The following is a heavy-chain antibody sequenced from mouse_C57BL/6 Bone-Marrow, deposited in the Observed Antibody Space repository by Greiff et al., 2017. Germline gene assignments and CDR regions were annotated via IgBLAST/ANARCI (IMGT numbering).Heavy chain of an antibody. CDR2: ISSGSSTI. J-gene: IGHJ1*03. CDR1: GFTFSDYG. Sequence: EVKLMESGGGLVKPGGSLKLSCAASGFTFSDYGMHWVRQAPEKGLEWVAYISSGSSTIYYADTVKGRFTISRDNAKNTLFLQMTSLRSEDTAMYYCAITTVPYWYFDVWGTGTTVTVSS. V-gene: IGHV5-17*01. CDR3: AITTVPYWYFDV. D-gene: IGHD1-1*01.